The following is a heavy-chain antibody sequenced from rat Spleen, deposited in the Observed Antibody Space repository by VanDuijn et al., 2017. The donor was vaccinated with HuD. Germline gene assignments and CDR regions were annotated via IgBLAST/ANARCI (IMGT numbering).Heavy chain of an antibody. V-gene: IGHV5S10*01. Sequence: EVQLVESGGGLVQPGRSLKISCAASGFIFSDYAMAWVRQSPKKGLEWVATIIYDGSSTYYRDSVKGRFTISRDNAKSTLYLQMDTLRSEDTATYYCTTGAGTWFAYWGQGTLVTVSS. CDR1: GFIFSDYA. CDR2: IIYDGSST. J-gene: IGHJ3*01. D-gene: IGHD1-12*02. CDR3: TTGAGTWFAY.